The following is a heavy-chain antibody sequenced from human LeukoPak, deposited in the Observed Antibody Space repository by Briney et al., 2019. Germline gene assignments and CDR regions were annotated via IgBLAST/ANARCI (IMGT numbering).Heavy chain of an antibody. Sequence: SETLSLTCTVSGGSISSYYWSWIRQHPGKGLEWIGYIYYSGSTYYNPSLKSRVTISVDTSKNQFSLKLSSVTAADTAVYYCATRSMTTVTVDYWGQGTLVTVSS. V-gene: IGHV4-59*06. CDR3: ATRSMTTVTVDY. CDR2: IYYSGST. D-gene: IGHD4-17*01. J-gene: IGHJ4*02. CDR1: GGSISSYY.